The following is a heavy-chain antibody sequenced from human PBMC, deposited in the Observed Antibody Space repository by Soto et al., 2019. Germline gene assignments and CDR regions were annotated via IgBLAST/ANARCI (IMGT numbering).Heavy chain of an antibody. CDR3: ARAPYSSTSFFFDY. CDR2: INPSLGTA. D-gene: IGHD6-13*01. V-gene: IGHV1-46*01. Sequence: QVQLVQSGTEVRKPGASVKLSCKASGYSFTSNHLHWVRQAPRQGLEWVGIINPSLGTANYAQKFQGRVAMTWDTSARIAYMELSGLRSDDTAVYFCARAPYSSTSFFFDYWGQGALVTVSS. CDR1: GYSFTSNH. J-gene: IGHJ4*02.